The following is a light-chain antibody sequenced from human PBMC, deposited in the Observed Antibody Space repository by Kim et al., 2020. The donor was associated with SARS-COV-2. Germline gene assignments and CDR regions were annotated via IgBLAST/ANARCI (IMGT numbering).Light chain of an antibody. CDR1: QSITSG. Sequence: DIQMTQSPSTLSASVGDTVTITCRASQSITSGLAWYQQKPGKAPKLLIYAVSNLDSGVPSRFSGSGSGTQFTLTISSLQPDDFATYYCQQHNGYFGGGTKVHIK. CDR3: QQHNGY. V-gene: IGKV1-5*01. CDR2: AVS. J-gene: IGKJ4*01.